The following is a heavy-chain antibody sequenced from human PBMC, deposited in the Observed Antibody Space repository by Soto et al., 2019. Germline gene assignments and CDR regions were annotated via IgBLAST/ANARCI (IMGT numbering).Heavy chain of an antibody. CDR2: ISSSSSTI. V-gene: IGHV3-48*01. D-gene: IGHD3-10*01. Sequence: GGSLRLSCAASGFTFSSYSMNWVRQAPGKGLEWVSYISSSSSTIYYADSVKGRFTISRDNAKNSLYLQMNSLRAEDTAVYYCARERYYGSGSLSPPDAFDIWGQGTMVTVSS. CDR1: GFTFSSYS. CDR3: ARERYYGSGSLSPPDAFDI. J-gene: IGHJ3*02.